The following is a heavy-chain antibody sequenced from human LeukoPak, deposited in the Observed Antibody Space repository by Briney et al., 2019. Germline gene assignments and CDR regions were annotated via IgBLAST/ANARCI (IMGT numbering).Heavy chain of an antibody. CDR2: ISGGGDRV. CDR3: AKDLSSSWYPYYFDS. V-gene: IGHV3-23*01. CDR1: GFTFSSYV. D-gene: IGHD6-13*01. J-gene: IGHJ4*02. Sequence: GGSLRLSCAASGFTFSSYVMNWVRQAPGKGLEWVSGISGGGDRVYYADSVKGRFTISRDNSNNSLSLQMNSLRAEDTAVYYCAKDLSSSWYPYYFDSWGQGSLVTVSS.